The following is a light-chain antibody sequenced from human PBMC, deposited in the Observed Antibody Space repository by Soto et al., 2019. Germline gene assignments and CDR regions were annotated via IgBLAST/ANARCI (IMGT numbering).Light chain of an antibody. J-gene: IGKJ1*01. V-gene: IGKV3-15*01. CDR2: GAS. CDR1: QSVSSN. Sequence: EIVMTQSPSTLSVSTGERATLSCRASQSVSSNLAWYQQKPGQAPRLPIYGASTRATGIPARFSGSGSGTEFTLTISSLQSEDFAVYYCQQYNNWPRTFGQGTKVDIK. CDR3: QQYNNWPRT.